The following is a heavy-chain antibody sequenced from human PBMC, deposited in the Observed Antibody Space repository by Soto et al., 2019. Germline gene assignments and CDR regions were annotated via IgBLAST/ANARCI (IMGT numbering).Heavy chain of an antibody. Sequence: QVQLQESGPGLVKPSQTLSLTCTVSGDSISSGDYYWSWIRQHPGKGLEWIGYIYCTGSAYYNPSLRSRVSISIETSKTQFSLNLNSVTAADTAVYYCARGDYIFNYFDYWGQGTLVTVSS. J-gene: IGHJ4*02. V-gene: IGHV4-31*03. CDR2: IYCTGSA. D-gene: IGHD4-4*01. CDR3: ARGDYIFNYFDY. CDR1: GDSISSGDYY.